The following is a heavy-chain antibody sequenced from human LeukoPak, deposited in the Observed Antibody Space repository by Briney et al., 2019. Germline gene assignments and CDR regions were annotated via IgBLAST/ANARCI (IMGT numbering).Heavy chain of an antibody. J-gene: IGHJ4*02. Sequence: ASVKVSCKASGYTFTSYGISGGRQAPGQGGEWMGWISAYNGNTNYAQKLQGRVTMTTDTATSTDYMELRSLRSDDTAVYYCARGLPAAMIDYWGQGTLVTVSS. CDR3: ARGLPAAMIDY. D-gene: IGHD2-2*01. CDR2: ISAYNGNT. CDR1: GYTFTSYG. V-gene: IGHV1-18*01.